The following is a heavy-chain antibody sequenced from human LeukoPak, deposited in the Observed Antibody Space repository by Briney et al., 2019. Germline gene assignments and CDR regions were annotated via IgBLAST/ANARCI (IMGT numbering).Heavy chain of an antibody. CDR1: RFTFSSYG. D-gene: IGHD5-18*01. J-gene: IGHJ4*02. V-gene: IGHV3-23*01. CDR2: ISGSGGST. Sequence: GGTLRLSCAASRFTFSSYGMSWVRQAPGKGLEWVSAISGSGGSTYCADSVKGRFTISRDNSKNTLYLQMNSLRAEDTAVNYCAKAWIQLWSNSFDYWGQGTLVTVSS. CDR3: AKAWIQLWSNSFDY.